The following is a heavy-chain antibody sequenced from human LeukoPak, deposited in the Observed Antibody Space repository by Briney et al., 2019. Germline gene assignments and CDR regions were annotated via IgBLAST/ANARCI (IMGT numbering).Heavy chain of an antibody. CDR1: GFTFSSYS. CDR2: ISSSSSYI. J-gene: IGHJ4*02. CDR3: ARDILPLSITVVRGVEDY. D-gene: IGHD3-10*01. V-gene: IGHV3-21*01. Sequence: GGSLRLSCAASGFTFSSYSMNWVRQAPGKGLEWVSSISSSSSYIYYADSVKGRFTISRDNAKNSLYLQMNSLRAEDTAVYYCARDILPLSITVVRGVEDYWGQGTLVTVSS.